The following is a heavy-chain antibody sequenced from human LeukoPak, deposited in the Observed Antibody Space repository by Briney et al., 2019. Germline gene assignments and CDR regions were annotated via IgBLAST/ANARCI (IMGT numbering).Heavy chain of an antibody. CDR3: ARGGDDY. D-gene: IGHD2-21*01. CDR2: INPDGSTT. CDR1: GFTFSSVW. Sequence: GGSLRLSCAASGFTFSSVWMYWVRQAPGKGPQWVSIINPDGSTTGYADSVKGRFTISRDNAKNMLYLQMSNLRTEDTAMYICARGGDDYWGREPWLPSPQ. V-gene: IGHV3-74*01. J-gene: IGHJ4*02.